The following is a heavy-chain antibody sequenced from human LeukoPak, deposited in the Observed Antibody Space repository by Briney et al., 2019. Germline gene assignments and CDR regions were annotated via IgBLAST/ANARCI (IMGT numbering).Heavy chain of an antibody. CDR3: ARVGYSSTRYYFDY. J-gene: IGHJ4*02. Sequence: ASVKVSCKASGYTFTSYDINWVRQATGQGLEWMGWMNPNSGNTGYAQKFQGRVTITRNTSISTAYMELSSLRSEDTAVYYCARVGYSSTRYYFDYWGQGTLVTVSS. CDR2: MNPNSGNT. V-gene: IGHV1-8*03. CDR1: GYTFTSYD. D-gene: IGHD6-13*01.